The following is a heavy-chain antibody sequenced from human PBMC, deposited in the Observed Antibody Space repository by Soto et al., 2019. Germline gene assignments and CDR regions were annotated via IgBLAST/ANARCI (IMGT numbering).Heavy chain of an antibody. CDR3: ATKEGSSGSFDY. CDR1: GGSISSCGYS. Sequence: SETLSLTCAVSGGSISSCGYSWSWIRQPPGKGLEWIGYIYHSGSTYYNPSLKSRVTISVDRSKNQFSLKLSSVTAADTAVYYCATKEGSSGSFDYWGQGTLVTV. J-gene: IGHJ4*02. D-gene: IGHD6-13*01. V-gene: IGHV4-30-2*01. CDR2: IYHSGST.